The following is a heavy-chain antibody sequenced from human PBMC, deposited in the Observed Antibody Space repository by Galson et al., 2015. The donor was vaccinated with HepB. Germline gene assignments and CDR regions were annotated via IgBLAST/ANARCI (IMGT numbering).Heavy chain of an antibody. Sequence: SVKVSCKASGYTLTRNAINWVRQAPGQGLEWMGWINTNTGSPSYAQGFTGRFVFSLDTSVSTAYLQISSLKAEDTAIYYCARGHLVVVPTASEDYFQTYAMDVWGQGTRVTVSS. V-gene: IGHV7-4-1*02. CDR3: ARGHLVVVPTASEDYFQTYAMDV. J-gene: IGHJ6*02. CDR2: INTNTGSP. CDR1: GYTLTRNA. D-gene: IGHD2-2*01.